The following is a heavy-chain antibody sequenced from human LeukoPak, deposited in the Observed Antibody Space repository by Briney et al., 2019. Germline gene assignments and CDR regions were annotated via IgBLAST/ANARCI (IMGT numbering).Heavy chain of an antibody. CDR1: GFTFGASA. J-gene: IGHJ4*02. Sequence: GSLRLSCAASGFTFGASAMHWVRQASGKGLEWVGRIRSKASSFATAYAASVKGRFSISRDDSKNTAYLQMNSLRPEDTAVYYCARVGVGTVAGNYFDDWGQGTLVTVSS. CDR2: IRSKASSFAT. D-gene: IGHD6-19*01. CDR3: ARVGVGTVAGNYFDD. V-gene: IGHV3-73*01.